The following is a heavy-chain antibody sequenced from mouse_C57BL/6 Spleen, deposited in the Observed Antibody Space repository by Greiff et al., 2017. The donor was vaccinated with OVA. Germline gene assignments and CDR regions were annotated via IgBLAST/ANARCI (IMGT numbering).Heavy chain of an antibody. CDR3: ARGEDYGRSMYFDV. V-gene: IGHV1-69*01. CDR1: GYTFTSYW. D-gene: IGHD1-1*01. J-gene: IGHJ1*03. Sequence: VQLQQPGAELVMPGASVKLSCKASGYTFTSYWMHWVKQRPGQGLEWIGEIDPSDSYTNYNQKFKGKSTLTVDKSSSTAYMPLSSLTTEDSAVYYCARGEDYGRSMYFDVWGTGTTVTVSS. CDR2: IDPSDSYT.